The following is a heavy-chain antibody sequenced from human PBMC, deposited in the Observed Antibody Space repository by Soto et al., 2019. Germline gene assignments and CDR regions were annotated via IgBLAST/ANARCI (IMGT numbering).Heavy chain of an antibody. Sequence: HPGGSLRLSCAASGFTFSSYWMHWVRQAPGKGLVWVSRINSDESSTNYADSVKGRLTISRDNAKNTLYLQMNSLRAEDTAVYYCARDPLKAAAGTGAFDIWGQGTMVTVSS. D-gene: IGHD6-13*01. CDR2: INSDESST. V-gene: IGHV3-74*01. CDR3: ARDPLKAAAGTGAFDI. J-gene: IGHJ3*02. CDR1: GFTFSSYW.